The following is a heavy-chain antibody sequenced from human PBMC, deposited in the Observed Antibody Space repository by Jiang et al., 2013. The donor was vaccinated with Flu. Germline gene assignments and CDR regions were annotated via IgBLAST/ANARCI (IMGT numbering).Heavy chain of an antibody. Sequence: GAEVKKPGESLRISCKGSGYSFTSYWISWVRQMPGKGLEWMGRIDPSNSYTNYSPSFQGHVTISADKSISTAYLQWSSLKASDTAMYYCARHFFMRFGELLVVYGMDVWGKGTTVTVSS. D-gene: IGHD3-10*01. V-gene: IGHV5-10-1*01. CDR3: ARHFFMRFGELLVVYGMDV. CDR2: IDPSNSYT. CDR1: GYSFTSYW. J-gene: IGHJ6*04.